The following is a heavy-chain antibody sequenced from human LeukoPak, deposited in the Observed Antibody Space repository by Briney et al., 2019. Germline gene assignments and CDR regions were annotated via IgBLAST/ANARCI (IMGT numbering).Heavy chain of an antibody. CDR2: IIPIFGTA. D-gene: IGHD3-22*01. CDR3: ARDLGWDDSSGYSI. CDR1: GGTFSSYA. V-gene: IGHV1-69*13. J-gene: IGHJ3*02. Sequence: GASVKVSCKASGGTFSSYAISWVRQAPGQGLEWMGGIIPIFGTANYAQKFQGRVTITADESTSTAYMELSSLRSEDTAVYYCARDLGWDDSSGYSIWGQGTMVTVSS.